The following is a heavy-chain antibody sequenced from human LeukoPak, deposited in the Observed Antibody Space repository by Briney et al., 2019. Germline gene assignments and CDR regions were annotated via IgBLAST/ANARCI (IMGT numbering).Heavy chain of an antibody. D-gene: IGHD3-9*01. CDR2: ISSSSYT. V-gene: IGHV3-11*05. J-gene: IGHJ4*02. CDR1: GFTFSDYY. Sequence: GGSLRLSCAASGFTFSDYYMSWIRQAPGKGLEWVSYISSSSYTNYADSVKGRFTISRDNAKNSLYLQMNSLRAEDTAVYYCARDPAYDILTGFLDYWGQGTLVTVSS. CDR3: ARDPAYDILTGFLDY.